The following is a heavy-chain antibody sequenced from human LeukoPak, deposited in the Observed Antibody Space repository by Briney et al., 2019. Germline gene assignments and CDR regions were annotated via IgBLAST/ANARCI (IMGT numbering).Heavy chain of an antibody. CDR1: GFTFSSYS. CDR2: ISSSSSYI. V-gene: IGHV3-21*01. CDR3: ASALGYSYGYLVY. Sequence: GGSLRLSCAASGFTFSSYSMNWVRQAPGKGLEWVSSISSSSSYIYYADSVKGRFTISRDNAKNSLYLQMNSLRAEDTAVYYCASALGYSYGYLVYWGQGTLVTVSS. J-gene: IGHJ4*02. D-gene: IGHD5-18*01.